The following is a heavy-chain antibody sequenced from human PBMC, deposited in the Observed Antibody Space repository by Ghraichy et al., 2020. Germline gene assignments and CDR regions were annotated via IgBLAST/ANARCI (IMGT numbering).Heavy chain of an antibody. CDR3: AGSMQDVENAYRGYCMDV. CDR1: GGSFSAYY. J-gene: IGHJ6*03. CDR2: INHSGSS. V-gene: IGHV4-34*01. D-gene: IGHD3-16*01. Sequence: ESLNISCAVYGGSFSAYYWNWIRQPPGKGLEWIGAINHSGSSNYNPSLMSRGTISVDTDKNQFSLRLSSVIAADTAVYYCAGSMQDVENAYRGYCMDVWGTGTTVTVSS.